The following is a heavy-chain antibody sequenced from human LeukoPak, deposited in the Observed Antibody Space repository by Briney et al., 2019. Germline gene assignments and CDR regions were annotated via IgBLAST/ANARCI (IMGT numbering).Heavy chain of an antibody. Sequence: GGSLRLSCAASGFIFSDYYMSWIRQAPGKGLEWVSYISISGSTIYYADSVKGRFTISRDNAENSLYLQMNSLRAEDTAVYFCARNGYSYPMYYFDYWGQGTLVSVSS. CDR2: ISISGSTI. CDR1: GFIFSDYY. V-gene: IGHV3-11*04. CDR3: ARNGYSYPMYYFDY. J-gene: IGHJ4*02. D-gene: IGHD5-18*01.